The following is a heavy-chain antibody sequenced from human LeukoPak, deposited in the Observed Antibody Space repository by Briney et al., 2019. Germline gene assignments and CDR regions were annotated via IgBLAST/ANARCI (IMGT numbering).Heavy chain of an antibody. Sequence: GGSLRLSCAASGFTFSSYGMHWVRQAPGKGLEWVAVISYDGGNRYYADSVKGRFTISRDNSKNTLYLQMNSLRTEDTAVYYCARDHYYDSSGYPNPNWFDPWGQGTLVTVSS. CDR3: ARDHYYDSSGYPNPNWFDP. V-gene: IGHV3-30*03. CDR2: ISYDGGNR. D-gene: IGHD3-22*01. J-gene: IGHJ5*02. CDR1: GFTFSSYG.